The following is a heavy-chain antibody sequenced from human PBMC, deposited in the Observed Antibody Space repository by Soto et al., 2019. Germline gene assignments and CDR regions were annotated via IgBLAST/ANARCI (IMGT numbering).Heavy chain of an antibody. D-gene: IGHD6-6*01. CDR2: INPNSGGT. V-gene: IGHV1-2*04. CDR1: GYTFTGYY. CDR3: ARAAPYYYYGMDV. J-gene: IGHJ6*02. Sequence: VASVKVSCKASGYTFTGYYMHWVRQAPGQGLEWMGWINPNSGGTNYAQKFQGWVTMTRDTSISTAYMELSRLRSDDTAVYYCARAAPYYYYGMDVWGQGTTVTVSS.